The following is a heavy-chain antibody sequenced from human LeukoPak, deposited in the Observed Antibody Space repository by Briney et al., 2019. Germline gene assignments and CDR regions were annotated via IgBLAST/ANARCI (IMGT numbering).Heavy chain of an antibody. CDR2: IYYSGST. CDR3: ARRPDAFDM. V-gene: IGHV4-59*01. CDR1: GGSISSYY. Sequence: PSETLSLTCTVSGGSISSYYWSWIRQPPGEELEWIGYIYYSGSTTYNPSLKSRVTISVDTSKNQFSLRLSSVTAADTAVYYCARRPDAFDMWGQGTMVTVFS. J-gene: IGHJ3*02.